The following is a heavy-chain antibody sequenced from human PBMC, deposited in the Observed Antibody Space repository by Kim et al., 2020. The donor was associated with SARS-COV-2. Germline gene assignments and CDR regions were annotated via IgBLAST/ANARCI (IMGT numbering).Heavy chain of an antibody. V-gene: IGHV3-9*01. CDR3: AKDHQSPPGFWFGVGYYYYGMDV. CDR1: GFTFGDYA. CDR2: ISWNSGSI. Sequence: GGSLRLSCAASGFTFGDYAMHWVRQAPGKGLEWVSGISWNSGSIGYADSVKGRFTISRDNAKNSLYLQMNSLRAEDTALYYCAKDHQSPPGFWFGVGYYYYGMDVWGQGTTVTVSS. D-gene: IGHD3-10*01. J-gene: IGHJ6*02.